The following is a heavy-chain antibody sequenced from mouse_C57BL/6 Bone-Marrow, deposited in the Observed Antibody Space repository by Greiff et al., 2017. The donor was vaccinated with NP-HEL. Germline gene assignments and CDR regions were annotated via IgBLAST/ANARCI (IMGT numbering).Heavy chain of an antibody. Sequence: VQLQQSGAELVRPGASVTLSCKASGYTFTDYEMHWVKQTPVHGLGWIGAIDPETGGTAYNQKFKGKAILTADKSSSTAYMELRSLTSEDSAVYYCTRGSSHYYAMDYWGQGTSVTVSS. D-gene: IGHD1-1*01. J-gene: IGHJ4*01. V-gene: IGHV1-15*01. CDR3: TRGSSHYYAMDY. CDR1: GYTFTDYE. CDR2: IDPETGGT.